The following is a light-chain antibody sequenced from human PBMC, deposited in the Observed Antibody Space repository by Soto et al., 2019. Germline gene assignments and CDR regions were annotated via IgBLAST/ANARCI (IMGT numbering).Light chain of an antibody. CDR3: QSYDSRGGGYYV. Sequence: QSVLTQPPSVSGAPGQRVTISCTGSSSNIGAGYDVHWYQQLPGTAPKLLIYGNSNRPSGVPDRFSGSKSGTSASLAITGLQAEDEADYYCQSYDSRGGGYYVFGTGTKLTVL. V-gene: IGLV1-40*01. CDR2: GNS. J-gene: IGLJ1*01. CDR1: SSNIGAGYD.